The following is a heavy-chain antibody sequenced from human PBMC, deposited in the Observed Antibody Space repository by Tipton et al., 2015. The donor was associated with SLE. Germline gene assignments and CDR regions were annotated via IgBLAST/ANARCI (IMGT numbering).Heavy chain of an antibody. CDR1: GGSFSGYN. Sequence: TLSLTCAVYGGSFSGYNWSWIRQPPGKGLEWIGEINHSGSTNYNPSLKSRVTISVDTSKNQFSLKLSSVTAADTAVYYCARELVGYYYDSSGYPPGAFDIWGQGTMVTVSS. V-gene: IGHV4-34*01. J-gene: IGHJ3*02. CDR2: INHSGST. D-gene: IGHD3-22*01. CDR3: ARELVGYYYDSSGYPPGAFDI.